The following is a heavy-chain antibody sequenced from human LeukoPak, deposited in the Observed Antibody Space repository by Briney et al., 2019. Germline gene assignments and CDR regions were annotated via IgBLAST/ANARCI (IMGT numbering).Heavy chain of an antibody. V-gene: IGHV4-39*07. Sequence: SETLSLTCTVSGGSISSSSYYWGWIRQPPGKGLEWIGSIYYSGSTYYNPSLKSRVTISVDTSKNQFSLKLSSVTAADTAVYYCARASVTYYYYYYMDVWSKGTTVTVSS. CDR1: GGSISSSSYY. CDR3: ARASVTYYYYYYMDV. D-gene: IGHD4-11*01. J-gene: IGHJ6*03. CDR2: IYYSGST.